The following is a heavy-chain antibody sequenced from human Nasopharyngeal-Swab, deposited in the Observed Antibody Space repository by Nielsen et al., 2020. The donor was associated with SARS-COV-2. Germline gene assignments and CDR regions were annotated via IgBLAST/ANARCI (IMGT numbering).Heavy chain of an antibody. J-gene: IGHJ5*02. CDR2: IYWDDDK. CDR3: AHRPGFGELLSDWFDP. CDR1: GFSLSTSGVG. V-gene: IGHV2-5*02. Sequence: SGPTLVKPTQTLTLTCTFSGFSLSTSGVGVGWIRQPPGKALEWLALIYWDDDKRYSPSLKSRLTITKDTSKNQVVLTMTNMDPVDTATHYCAHRPGFGELLSDWFDPWGQGTLVTVSS. D-gene: IGHD3-10*01.